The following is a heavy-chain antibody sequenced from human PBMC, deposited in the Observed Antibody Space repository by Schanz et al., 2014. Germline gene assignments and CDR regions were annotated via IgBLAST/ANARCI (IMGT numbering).Heavy chain of an antibody. J-gene: IGHJ4*02. CDR3: AKDGRLPYYGTGSDFDY. CDR1: GITLSGYG. D-gene: IGHD3-22*01. Sequence: QVQLVESGGGVVQPGRSLRLSCAASGITLSGYGLHWVRQAPGKGLEWVGFISFDGRNTGYAHSVKGRFAISRDNSKNTLYLQMNSLRAGDTAVYYCAKDGRLPYYGTGSDFDYWGQGTLVAVSS. V-gene: IGHV3-30*18. CDR2: ISFDGRNT.